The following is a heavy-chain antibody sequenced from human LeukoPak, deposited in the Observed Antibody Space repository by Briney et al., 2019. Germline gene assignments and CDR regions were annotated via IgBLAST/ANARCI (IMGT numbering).Heavy chain of an antibody. CDR1: GFTFSDYY. CDR2: ISGSGGST. J-gene: IGHJ4*02. CDR3: AKDSLTPFYSGALFDY. V-gene: IGHV3-23*01. Sequence: GGSLRLSCAASGFTFSDYYMSWIRQAPGKGLEWVSAISGSGGSTYYADSVKGRFTISRDNSKNTLYLQMNSLRAEDTAVYYCAKDSLTPFYSGALFDYWGQGTLVTVSS. D-gene: IGHD6-19*01.